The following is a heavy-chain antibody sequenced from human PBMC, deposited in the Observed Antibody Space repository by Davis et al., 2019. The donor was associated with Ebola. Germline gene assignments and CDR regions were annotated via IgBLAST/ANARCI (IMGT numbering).Heavy chain of an antibody. V-gene: IGHV3-23*01. Sequence: GGSLRLSCAVSEFIFSNYAMNWVRQAPGKGLEWVSGISGSADNTYYADSVKGRFSISRDNARNTLYLQMNSLRAEDTAIYYCAKDSRGYYQPIDCWGQGTLVTVSS. CDR1: EFIFSNYA. J-gene: IGHJ4*02. CDR2: ISGSADNT. D-gene: IGHD3-3*01. CDR3: AKDSRGYYQPIDC.